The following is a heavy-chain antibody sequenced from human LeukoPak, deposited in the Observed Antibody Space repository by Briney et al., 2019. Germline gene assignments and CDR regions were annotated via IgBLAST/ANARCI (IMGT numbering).Heavy chain of an antibody. CDR1: GGSISGYY. V-gene: IGHV4-59*01. CDR2: VDYSGST. CDR3: ARSIYHDQGTFEY. J-gene: IGHJ4*02. Sequence: SETLSLTCTVSGGSISGYYWTWIRQPPGKGLEWIGNVDYSGSTNFHPSLKSRVIVSLDMSKNKFSLNLTSVTAADAAVYYCARSIYHDQGTFEYWGQGAPVTVSS. D-gene: IGHD3-16*02.